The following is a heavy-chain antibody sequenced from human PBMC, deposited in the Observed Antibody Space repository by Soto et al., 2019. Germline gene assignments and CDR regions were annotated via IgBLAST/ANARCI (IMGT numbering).Heavy chain of an antibody. J-gene: IGHJ6*02. V-gene: IGHV1-69*06. Sequence: SVKVSCKASGGTFSSYAISWVRQAPGQGLEWMGGFIPIFGTANYAQKFQGRVTITADKSTSTAYMELSSLRSEDTAVYYCARLVATRYYYYGMDVWGQGTTVTVSS. CDR2: FIPIFGTA. D-gene: IGHD5-12*01. CDR1: GGTFSSYA. CDR3: ARLVATRYYYYGMDV.